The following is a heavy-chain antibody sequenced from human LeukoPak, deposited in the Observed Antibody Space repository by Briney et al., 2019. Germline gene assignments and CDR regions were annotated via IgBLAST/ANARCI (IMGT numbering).Heavy chain of an antibody. D-gene: IGHD3-22*01. J-gene: IGHJ4*02. CDR2: LSGSGST. Sequence: GGSLRLSCAASGFTLTTYAMSWVRQAPGKGLEWVSGLSGSGSTHYADSVKGRFTISRDISKNTVYLQMNSLRAEDTAVYYCAKGSNLDPSGYYLHYFDYWGQRILVTVSS. CDR1: GFTLTTYA. V-gene: IGHV3-23*01. CDR3: AKGSNLDPSGYYLHYFDY.